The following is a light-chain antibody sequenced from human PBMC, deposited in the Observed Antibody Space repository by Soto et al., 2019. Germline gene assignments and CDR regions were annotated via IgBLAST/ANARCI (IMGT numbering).Light chain of an antibody. CDR1: QSVSSN. Sequence: EIVMTQSPATLSVSPGERATLSCRASQSVSSNLAWYQQKPGQAPRLLIYGASTRATGFPARVSGSGSGTEFTLPITSLQSEDFAVYYCQQYYNGYTFGQGTKLEIK. CDR2: GAS. V-gene: IGKV3-15*01. J-gene: IGKJ2*01. CDR3: QQYYNGYT.